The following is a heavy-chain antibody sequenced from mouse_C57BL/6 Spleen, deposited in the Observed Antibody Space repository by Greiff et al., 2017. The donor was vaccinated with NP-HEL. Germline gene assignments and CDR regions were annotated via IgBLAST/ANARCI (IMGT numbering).Heavy chain of an antibody. D-gene: IGHD1-1*01. Sequence: VQLQQPGAELVKPGASVKLSCKASGYTFTSYWMQWVKQRPGQGLEWIGEIDPSDSYTNYNQKFKGKATLTVDPSSSTAYMQLSSLTAEDSAVYYCARTDYYGSSYWFAYWGQGTLVTVSA. CDR3: ARTDYYGSSYWFAY. V-gene: IGHV1-50*01. J-gene: IGHJ3*01. CDR2: IDPSDSYT. CDR1: GYTFTSYW.